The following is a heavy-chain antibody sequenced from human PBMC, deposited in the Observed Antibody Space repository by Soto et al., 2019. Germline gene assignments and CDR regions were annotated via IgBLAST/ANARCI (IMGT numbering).Heavy chain of an antibody. Sequence: PSETLSLTCAVYGGSFSDYYWSWIRLIPGKGLEWIGEINYNGGANYNLSLKSRVTMSVDTSKNQFSVKMRFVTAADTALYYCARPANAHSASSGYHHDAFDIWGQGRKVTVSS. J-gene: IGHJ3*02. CDR3: ARPANAHSASSGYHHDAFDI. CDR1: GGSFSDYY. V-gene: IGHV4-34*01. D-gene: IGHD3-22*01. CDR2: INYNGGA.